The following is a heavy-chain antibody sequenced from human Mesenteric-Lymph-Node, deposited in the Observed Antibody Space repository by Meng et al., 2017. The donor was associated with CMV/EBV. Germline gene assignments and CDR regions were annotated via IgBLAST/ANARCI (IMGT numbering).Heavy chain of an antibody. D-gene: IGHD1-26*01. Sequence: GESLKISCAASGFTFSSYSMNWVRQAPGKGLEWVSSISSSSSYIYYADSVKGRFTISRDNAKNSLYLQMNSLRAEDTAVYYCARDGVGATTSHYYYGMDVWGQGTTVTVSS. CDR2: ISSSSSYI. J-gene: IGHJ6*02. V-gene: IGHV3-21*01. CDR1: GFTFSSYS. CDR3: ARDGVGATTSHYYYGMDV.